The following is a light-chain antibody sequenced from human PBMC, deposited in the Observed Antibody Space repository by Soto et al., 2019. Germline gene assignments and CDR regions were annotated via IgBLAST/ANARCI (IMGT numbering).Light chain of an antibody. CDR1: QSFSGR. J-gene: IGKJ3*01. CDR2: GAS. V-gene: IGKV3-15*01. CDR3: QQRET. Sequence: EIVMTQSPATLSVSPGERATLSCRASQSFSGRLAWYQQRPGQAPRLLIYGASTRVPGIPARFSGSESGTEFTLTISSLQPEDFATYYCQQRETFGPGTKVDIK.